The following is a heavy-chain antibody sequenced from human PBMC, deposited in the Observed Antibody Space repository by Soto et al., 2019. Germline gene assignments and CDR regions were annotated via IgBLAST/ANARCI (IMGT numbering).Heavy chain of an antibody. CDR1: GGSISSGDYY. CDR3: ARGSSYYDFWSGYSSYGMDV. CDR2: IYYSGST. J-gene: IGHJ6*02. Sequence: SETLSFTCTVSGGSISSGDYYWSWIRQPPGKGLEWIGYIYYSGSTYYNPSLKSRVTISVDTSKNQFSLKLSSVTAADTAVYYCARGSSYYDFWSGYSSYGMDVWGQGTTVTVSS. D-gene: IGHD3-3*01. V-gene: IGHV4-30-4*01.